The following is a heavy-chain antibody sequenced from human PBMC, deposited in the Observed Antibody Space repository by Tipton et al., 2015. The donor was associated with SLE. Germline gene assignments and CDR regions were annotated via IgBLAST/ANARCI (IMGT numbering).Heavy chain of an antibody. CDR1: GFTFSSYS. V-gene: IGHV3-48*01. D-gene: IGHD5-18*01. CDR3: ARASSNTAKDY. Sequence: GSLRLSCAASGFTFSSYSMNWVRQAPGKGLEWVSYIRSSSTAIYYADSVKGRFTISRDNARNSLYLQMNSLRAEDAAVYYCARASSNTAKDYWGQGTLVTVSS. J-gene: IGHJ4*02. CDR2: IRSSSTAI.